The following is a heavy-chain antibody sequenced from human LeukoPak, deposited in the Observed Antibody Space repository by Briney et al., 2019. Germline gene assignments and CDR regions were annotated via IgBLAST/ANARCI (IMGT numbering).Heavy chain of an antibody. J-gene: IGHJ4*02. CDR2: IYYSGST. V-gene: IGHV4-59*12. CDR1: GGSISSYY. CDR3: ARGVYCSSTSCQPY. Sequence: TPSETLSLTCTVSGGSISSYYWSWLRQPPGKGLEWIGYIYYSGSTNYNPSLKSRVTISVDTSKNQFSLKLSSVTAADTAVYYCARGVYCSSTSCQPYWGQGTLVTVSS. D-gene: IGHD2-2*01.